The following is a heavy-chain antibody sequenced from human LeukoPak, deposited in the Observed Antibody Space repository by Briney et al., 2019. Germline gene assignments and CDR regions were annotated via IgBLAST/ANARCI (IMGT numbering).Heavy chain of an antibody. V-gene: IGHV3-23*01. CDR2: ISGSGGGT. Sequence: GGSLRLSCAASGFTFSTYAMTWVRQAPGKGLEWVSNISGSGGGTYYADSVKGRFTISRDNSKNTLYLQMNSLRVEDTAVYYCAKDYTYLVIITSLYGMDVWGQGTTVTVPS. CDR3: AKDYTYLVIITSLYGMDV. J-gene: IGHJ6*02. D-gene: IGHD3-16*01. CDR1: GFTFSTYA.